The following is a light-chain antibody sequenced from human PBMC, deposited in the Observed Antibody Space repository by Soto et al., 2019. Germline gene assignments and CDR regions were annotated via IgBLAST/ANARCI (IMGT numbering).Light chain of an antibody. V-gene: IGKV1-33*01. CDR2: DAS. J-gene: IGKJ5*01. CDR1: EDISRS. CDR3: QQYDNLPIT. Sequence: DTQMTQSPSSLSASVGDRVTITCQASEDISRSINWFQHKPGKPPKRLIYDASNLERGVSSGFSGSGSGTDFTFTISSLQPEDIATYYCQQYDNLPITFGQGTRLDIK.